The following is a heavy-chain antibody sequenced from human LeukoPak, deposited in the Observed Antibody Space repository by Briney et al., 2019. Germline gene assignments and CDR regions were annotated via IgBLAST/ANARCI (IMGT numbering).Heavy chain of an antibody. J-gene: IGHJ4*02. Sequence: GGSLRLSCAASGFSFNTYAMNWVRQAPGKGLEWVSGISDTGRTTYYTDSVKGRFTISRDNSTNTLHLQMNSLRAEDTALYFCAKDHDNTDYYYYFDSWGQGTLVTVSS. CDR1: GFSFNTYA. V-gene: IGHV3-23*01. CDR3: AKDHDNTDYYYYFDS. CDR2: ISDTGRTT. D-gene: IGHD2-21*02.